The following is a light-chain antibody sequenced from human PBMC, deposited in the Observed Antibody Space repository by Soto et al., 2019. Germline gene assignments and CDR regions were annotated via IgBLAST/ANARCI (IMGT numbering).Light chain of an antibody. CDR3: QQSYSTPQIT. CDR2: AAS. V-gene: IGKV1-39*01. J-gene: IGKJ5*01. CDR1: QSLLHSNGYNY. Sequence: THSPLSLSVTPGEPASISCRSSQSLLHSNGYNYLDWYLQKPGKAPKLLIYAASSLQSGVPSRFSGSGSGTDFTLTISSLQPEDFATYYCQQSYSTPQITFGQGTRLEIK.